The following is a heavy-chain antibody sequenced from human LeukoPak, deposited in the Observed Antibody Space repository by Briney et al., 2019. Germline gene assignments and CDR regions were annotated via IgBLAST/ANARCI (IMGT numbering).Heavy chain of an antibody. CDR3: ARDLRLLWFGELLSN. Sequence: GGSLRLSCAASGFTFSDYYMSWIRQAPGKGLEWVSYISSSGSTIYYADSVKGRFTISGDNAENSLYLQMSSLRAEDTAVYYCARDLRLLWFGELLSNWGQGTLVTVSS. CDR1: GFTFSDYY. CDR2: ISSSGSTI. D-gene: IGHD3-10*01. J-gene: IGHJ4*02. V-gene: IGHV3-11*01.